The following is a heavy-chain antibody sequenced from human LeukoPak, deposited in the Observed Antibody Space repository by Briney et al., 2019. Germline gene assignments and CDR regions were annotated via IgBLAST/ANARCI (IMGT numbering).Heavy chain of an antibody. D-gene: IGHD2-15*01. CDR1: DGSISSGAYY. J-gene: IGHJ4*02. CDR2: IYYSGST. CDR3: ARLLGPTIAGGRNFDY. V-gene: IGHV4-61*08. Sequence: SETLSLTCTVSDGSISSGAYYWTWIRQPPGKGLEWIGYIYYSGSTNYNPSLKSRVTISVDTSKNQFSLKLSSVTAADTAVYYCARLLGPTIAGGRNFDYWGQGTLVTVSS.